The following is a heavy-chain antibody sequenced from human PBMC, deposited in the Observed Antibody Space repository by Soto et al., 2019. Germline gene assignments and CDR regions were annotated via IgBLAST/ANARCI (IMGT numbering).Heavy chain of an antibody. CDR2: IYYSGST. Sequence: SETLSLTCTVSGGSISSYYWSWIRQPPGKGLEWIGDIYYSGSTNYNPSLKSRVTISVDTYQNQFSLKLRSVTAADTAVYYCARVRSSSSDYYYYYGMDVWGKGTTVTVAS. CDR3: ARVRSSSSDYYYYYGMDV. J-gene: IGHJ6*04. D-gene: IGHD6-6*01. CDR1: GGSISSYY. V-gene: IGHV4-59*01.